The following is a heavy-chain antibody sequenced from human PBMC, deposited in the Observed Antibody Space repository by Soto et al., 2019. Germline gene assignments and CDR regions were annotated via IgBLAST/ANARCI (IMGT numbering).Heavy chain of an antibody. CDR1: GYTFTSYG. CDR2: ISAYNGNT. J-gene: IGHJ6*02. CDR3: ASSPLAPLSYGSGSSDYCSGMDV. Sequence: QVQLVQSGAEVKKPGASVKVSCKASGYTFTSYGISWVRQAPGQGLEWMGWISAYNGNTNYAQKLQGRVTMTTDTSTSTADMELRSLRSDDTAAYCCASSPLAPLSYGSGSSDYCSGMDVWGQGTTVTVSS. V-gene: IGHV1-18*01. D-gene: IGHD3-10*01.